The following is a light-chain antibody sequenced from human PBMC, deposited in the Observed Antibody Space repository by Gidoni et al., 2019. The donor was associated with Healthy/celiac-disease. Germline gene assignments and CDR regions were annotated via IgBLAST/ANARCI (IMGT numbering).Light chain of an antibody. J-gene: IGKJ4*01. Sequence: EIVMPQSPATLSVSPGERATLSCRASQSVSSNLAWYQQKPGQAPRLLIYGASTRATGIPARCSGSGSGTEFTLTISSLQSEDFAVYYCQQYNNWPPLTFXGXTKVEIK. CDR3: QQYNNWPPLT. V-gene: IGKV3-15*01. CDR2: GAS. CDR1: QSVSSN.